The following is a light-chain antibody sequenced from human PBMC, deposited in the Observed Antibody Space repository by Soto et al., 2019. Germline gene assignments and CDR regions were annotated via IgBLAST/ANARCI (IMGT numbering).Light chain of an antibody. V-gene: IGKV3-20*01. J-gene: IGKJ1*01. CDR3: QQSGSSGT. CDR2: GAS. Sequence: EIVVTQSPGALSLSRGERVTLSSRASQTVTRNYVAWFRQKPGHPPSLLIYGASSRAGGIPGRLGSSGSGADFTLTSSKLEAEDFAVYYCQQSGSSGTFGQGTNVDIK. CDR1: QTVTRNY.